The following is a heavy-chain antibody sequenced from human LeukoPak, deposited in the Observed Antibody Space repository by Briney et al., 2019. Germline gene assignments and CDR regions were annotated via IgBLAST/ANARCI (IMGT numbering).Heavy chain of an antibody. D-gene: IGHD6-13*01. CDR1: GFMFGSYS. CDR3: AKGYSTNWPHDFDY. J-gene: IGHJ4*02. V-gene: IGHV3-48*01. CDR2: INLSGGTT. Sequence: GGSLRLSCAASGFMFGSYSMNWVRQAPGKGLEWISYINLSGGTTYYADSVKGRFTISRDNAKSTLFLQMNSLKAEDTAVYYCAKGYSTNWPHDFDYWGQGTLVTVSS.